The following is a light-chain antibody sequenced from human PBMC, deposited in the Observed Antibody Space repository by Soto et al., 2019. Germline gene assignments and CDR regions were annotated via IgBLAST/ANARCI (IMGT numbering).Light chain of an antibody. V-gene: IGLV2-14*01. CDR2: EVS. J-gene: IGLJ1*01. Sequence: QSALTKPDSVSGSPGQSITISCTGTSSDVGGYKYVSWYQQHPGKAPKLMIYEVSNRPSGFSNRFSGSKSGNTASLTISGLQAEDEADYYSSSYTSSSTPSVFGIGTKLTVL. CDR3: SSYTSSSTPSV. CDR1: SSDVGGYKY.